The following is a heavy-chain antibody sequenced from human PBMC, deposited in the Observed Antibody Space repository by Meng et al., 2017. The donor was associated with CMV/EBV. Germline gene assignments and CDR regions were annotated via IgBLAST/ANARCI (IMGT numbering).Heavy chain of an antibody. J-gene: IGHJ5*02. D-gene: IGHD6-6*01. Sequence: GESLKISCKASGYTFTSYGISWVRQAPGQGLEWMGWISAYNGNTNYAQKLQGRVTMTTDTSTSTAYMELRSLRSDDTAVYYCARVLNPIAARNNWFDPWGQGTLVTVSS. V-gene: IGHV1-18*01. CDR1: GYTFTSYG. CDR2: ISAYNGNT. CDR3: ARVLNPIAARNNWFDP.